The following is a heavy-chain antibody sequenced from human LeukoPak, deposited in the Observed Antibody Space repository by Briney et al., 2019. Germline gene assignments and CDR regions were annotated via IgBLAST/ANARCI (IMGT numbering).Heavy chain of an antibody. CDR2: INQDGTER. Sequence: PGGSLRLSCAASGFTFTTYWMSWIRQLPGKGLEWVANINQDGTERYYVDSVKGRFTISRDNAKNSLDLQMNSLRAEDTAVYYCARDPTGGWYVEYYFDYWGQGTLVTVSS. D-gene: IGHD6-19*01. CDR1: GFTFTTYW. J-gene: IGHJ4*02. V-gene: IGHV3-7*01. CDR3: ARDPTGGWYVEYYFDY.